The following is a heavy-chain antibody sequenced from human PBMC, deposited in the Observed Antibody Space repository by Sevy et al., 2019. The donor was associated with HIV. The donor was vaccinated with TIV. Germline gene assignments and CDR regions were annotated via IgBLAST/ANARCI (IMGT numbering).Heavy chain of an antibody. D-gene: IGHD3-22*01. CDR2: IKQDGSEK. Sequence: GGSLRLSCAASGFTFNSHWMSWVRQAPGKGLEWVANIKQDGSEKYYVNSVKGRFTVSRDNPRNSVYLYMNSLKGEDTAVYYCARGVVVTPSYFYGLDVWGQGTTVTVSS. CDR1: GFTFNSHW. V-gene: IGHV3-7*01. CDR3: ARGVVVTPSYFYGLDV. J-gene: IGHJ6*02.